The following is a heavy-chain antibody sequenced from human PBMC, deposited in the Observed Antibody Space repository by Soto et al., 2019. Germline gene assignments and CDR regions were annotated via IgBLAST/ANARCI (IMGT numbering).Heavy chain of an antibody. CDR2: IYYSGST. CDR1: GGSISSGGYY. J-gene: IGHJ5*02. D-gene: IGHD2-15*01. Sequence: SETLSLTCTVSGGSISSGGYYWSWIRQHPGKGLEWIGYIYYSGSTYYNPSLKSRVTISVDTSKNQFSLKLSSVTAADTAVYYCARGGGYCSGGSCYDAVWFDPWGQGTLVTVS. V-gene: IGHV4-31*03. CDR3: ARGGGYCSGGSCYDAVWFDP.